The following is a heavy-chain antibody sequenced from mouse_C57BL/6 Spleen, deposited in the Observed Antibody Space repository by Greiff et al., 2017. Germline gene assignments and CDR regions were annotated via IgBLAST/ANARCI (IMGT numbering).Heavy chain of an antibody. J-gene: IGHJ4*01. V-gene: IGHV1-26*01. D-gene: IGHD2-1*01. CDR2: INPNNGGT. CDR3: ARGLGNYIYYYAMDY. CDR1: GYTFTDYY. Sequence: EVQLQQSGPELVKPGASVKISCKASGYTFTDYYMNWVKQSHGKSLEWIGDINPNNGGTSYNQKFKGKATLTVDKSSSTAYMELRSLTSEDSAVYYCARGLGNYIYYYAMDYWGQGTSVTVSS.